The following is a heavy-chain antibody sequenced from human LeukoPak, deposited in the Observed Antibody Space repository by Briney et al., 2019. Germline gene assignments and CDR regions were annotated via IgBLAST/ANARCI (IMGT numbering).Heavy chain of an antibody. D-gene: IGHD3-22*01. CDR1: GYTFTTYP. CDR3: ARDSARYYYDSSGYYLVYFDY. J-gene: IGHJ4*02. V-gene: IGHV1-18*01. CDR2: ISAYNGNT. Sequence: ASVKVSCKASGYTFTTYPMNWVRQAPGQGLEWMGWISAYNGNTNYAQKLQGRVTMTTDTSTSTAYMELRSLRSDDTAVYYCARDSARYYYDSSGYYLVYFDYWGQGTPVTVSS.